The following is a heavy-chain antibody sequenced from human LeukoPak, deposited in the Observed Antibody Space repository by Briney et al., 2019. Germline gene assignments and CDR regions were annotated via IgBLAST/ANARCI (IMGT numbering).Heavy chain of an antibody. V-gene: IGHV1-69*01. D-gene: IGHD6-6*01. CDR1: GGTFSSYA. CDR2: IIPIFGTA. CDR3: AGALPSRPPEYYYYYVMDV. J-gene: IGHJ6*02. Sequence: ASVKVSCKASGGTFSSYAISWVRQAAGQGLEWMGGIIPIFGTANYAQKFQGRVTITADESTSTAYMELSSLRSEDTAVYYCAGALPSRPPEYYYYYVMDVWGQGTTVTVSS.